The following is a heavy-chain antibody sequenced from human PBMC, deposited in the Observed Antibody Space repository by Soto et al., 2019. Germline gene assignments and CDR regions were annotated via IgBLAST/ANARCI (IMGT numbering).Heavy chain of an antibody. CDR1: GYTFTGYA. J-gene: IGHJ4*02. CDR3: ARAVAVAADFDY. CDR2: INAGNGNK. D-gene: IGHD6-19*01. V-gene: IGHV1-3*05. Sequence: QVQLVQSGAEEKKPGASVKVSCKASGYTFTGYAMHWVRQAPGQRLEWMGWINAGNGNKKYSQKFQERVTITKDTSASTAYMELSSLRSEDTAVYYCARAVAVAADFDYWGQGTLVTVSS.